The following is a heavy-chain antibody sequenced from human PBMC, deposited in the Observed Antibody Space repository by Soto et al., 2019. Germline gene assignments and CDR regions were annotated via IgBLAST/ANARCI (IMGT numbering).Heavy chain of an antibody. CDR1: GFTFSSYS. CDR2: ISSSSSYI. D-gene: IGHD3-10*01. Sequence: EVQLVESGGGLVKPGGSLRLSCAASGFTFSSYSMNWVRQAPGKGLEWVSSISSSSSYIYYADSVKGRFTISRDNAKNSLYLQMNSLRAEDTAVYYCARGGEEEFGEKGMDVWGQGTTVTVSS. CDR3: ARGGEEEFGEKGMDV. V-gene: IGHV3-21*01. J-gene: IGHJ6*02.